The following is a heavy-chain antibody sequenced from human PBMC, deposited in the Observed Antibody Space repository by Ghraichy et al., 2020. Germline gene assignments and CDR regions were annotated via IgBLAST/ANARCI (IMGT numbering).Heavy chain of an antibody. CDR3: ARRAPTDFVSSDYPPWYLDD. J-gene: IGHJ4*02. V-gene: IGHV4-39*01. Sequence: SETLSLTCTVSGASISSSTSYWGWIRQPPGKGLEWIGSIYSSGRTYYNPSLKSRVSVSVDTSKNQFSLSLSFVTAADTAVYYCARRAPTDFVSSDYPPWYLDDWGLGIRVTISS. CDR1: GASISSSTSY. CDR2: IYSSGRT. D-gene: IGHD3-22*01.